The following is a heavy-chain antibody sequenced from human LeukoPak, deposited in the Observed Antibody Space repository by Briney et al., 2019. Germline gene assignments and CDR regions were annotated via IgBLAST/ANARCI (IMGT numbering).Heavy chain of an antibody. CDR3: ARRLTQYDCFDP. J-gene: IGHJ5*02. CDR1: GDSVSSNSVT. Sequence: SQTLSLACAISGDSVSSNSVTWNWIRQSPSRGLEWLGRTYYRSTWYNDYAVSVRGRITVNPDTPKNQFSLHLNSVTPEDTAVYYCARRLTQYDCFDPWGQGILVTVSS. D-gene: IGHD2-2*01. V-gene: IGHV6-1*01. CDR2: TYYRSTWYN.